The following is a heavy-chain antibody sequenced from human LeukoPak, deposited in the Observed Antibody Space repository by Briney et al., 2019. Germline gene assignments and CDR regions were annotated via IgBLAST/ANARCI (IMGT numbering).Heavy chain of an antibody. V-gene: IGHV3-30*04. Sequence: GGSLRLSCAASGFTFSSYAMHWVRQAPGKGLEWVAVISYDGSNKYYADSVKGRFTISRDNSKNTLYLQMNSLRAEDTAVYYCVSPWPPTLWGQGTLVTVSS. CDR3: VSPWPPTL. CDR1: GFTFSSYA. J-gene: IGHJ4*02. CDR2: ISYDGSNK.